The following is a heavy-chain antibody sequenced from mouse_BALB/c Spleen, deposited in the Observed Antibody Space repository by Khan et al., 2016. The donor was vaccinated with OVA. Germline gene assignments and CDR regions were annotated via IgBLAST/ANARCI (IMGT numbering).Heavy chain of an antibody. J-gene: IGHJ2*01. D-gene: IGHD1-1*01. CDR1: GYSFTGYF. V-gene: IGHV1-20*02. CDR2: INPHIGET. Sequence: EVQLQQSGPELVKPGASVKISCKASGYSFTGYFMNWVMQSHGKSLEWIGRINPHIGETFYNPKFKGKATLTADESSSTAHMELRSLASEDSAVYYCARFYESDFDYWGQGTTLTVSS. CDR3: ARFYESDFDY.